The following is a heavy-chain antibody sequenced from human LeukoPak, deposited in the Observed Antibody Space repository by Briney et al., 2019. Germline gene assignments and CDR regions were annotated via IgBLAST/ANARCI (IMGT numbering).Heavy chain of an antibody. V-gene: IGHV3-23*01. Sequence: PGGSLRLSCAASGFAFSSCGMSWVRQAPGKGPEWVSSISGSGGNTYYADSVKGRFTLSRDNSKNTLYLQMNSLRAEDTDVYYCAKDLRESGCYGYFDYWGQGTLVTVSS. CDR1: GFAFSSCG. CDR3: AKDLRESGCYGYFDY. D-gene: IGHD1-26*01. J-gene: IGHJ4*02. CDR2: ISGSGGNT.